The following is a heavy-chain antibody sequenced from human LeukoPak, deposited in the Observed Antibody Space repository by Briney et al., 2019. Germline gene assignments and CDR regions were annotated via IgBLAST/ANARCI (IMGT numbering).Heavy chain of an antibody. V-gene: IGHV3-21*01. D-gene: IGHD3-22*01. CDR3: AREDYYDSSGYYLGY. J-gene: IGHJ4*02. CDR1: GFTFSSYA. Sequence: GGSLRLSCAASGFTFSSYAMSWVRQAPGKGLEWVSSISSSSSYIYYADSVKGRFTISRDNAKNSLYLQMNSLRAEDTAVYYCAREDYYDSSGYYLGYWGQGTLVTVSS. CDR2: ISSSSSYI.